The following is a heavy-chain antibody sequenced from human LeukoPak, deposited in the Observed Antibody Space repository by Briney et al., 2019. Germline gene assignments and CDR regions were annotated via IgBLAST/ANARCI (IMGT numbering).Heavy chain of an antibody. CDR3: ARPGVRGVIFYYFDY. CDR2: IIPIFGTA. V-gene: IGHV1-69*06. J-gene: IGHJ4*02. Sequence: GASVKVSCKASGGTFSSYAISWVRQAPGQGLEWMGGIIPIFGTANYAQKFQGRVTITADKSTSTAYMELSSLRSEDTAVYYCARPGVRGVIFYYFDYWGQGTLVTVSS. CDR1: GGTFSSYA. D-gene: IGHD3-10*01.